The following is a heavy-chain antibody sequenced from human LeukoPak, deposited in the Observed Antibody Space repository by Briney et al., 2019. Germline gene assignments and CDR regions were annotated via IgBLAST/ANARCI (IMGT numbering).Heavy chain of an antibody. Sequence: GGSLRLSCAASGFTFSSYSMNWVRQAPGKGLEWVSSISSSSSYICYADSVKGRFTISRDNAKNSLYLQMNSLRAEDTAVYYCARDTITGDFDYWGQGTLVTVSS. D-gene: IGHD5-12*01. CDR1: GFTFSSYS. J-gene: IGHJ4*02. CDR3: ARDTITGDFDY. V-gene: IGHV3-21*01. CDR2: ISSSSSYI.